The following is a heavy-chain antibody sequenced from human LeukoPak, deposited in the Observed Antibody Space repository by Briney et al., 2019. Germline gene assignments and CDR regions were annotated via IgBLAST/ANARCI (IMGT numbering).Heavy chain of an antibody. V-gene: IGHV1-18*01. CDR1: GYTFTSYG. CDR3: ARSTNRGSFFHYYYYYYYMDV. D-gene: IGHD2-8*01. J-gene: IGHJ6*03. CDR2: ISAYNGNT. Sequence: ASVKVSCKASGYTFTSYGISWVRQAPGQGLEWMGWISAYNGNTNYAQKLQGRVTMTTDTSTSTAYMELRSLRSDDTAVYYCARSTNRGSFFHYYYYYYYMDVWGKGTTVTVSS.